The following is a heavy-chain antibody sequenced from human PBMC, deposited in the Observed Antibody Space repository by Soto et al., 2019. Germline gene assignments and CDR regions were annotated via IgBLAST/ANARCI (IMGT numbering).Heavy chain of an antibody. V-gene: IGHV1-2*02. Sequence: ASVKVSCKASGYTFTGYYMHWVRQAPGQGLEWMGWINPNSGGTNYAQKLQGRVTMTRDTSISTAYMELSRLRSDDTAVYYWGRDPSVTPKYYYDSSGYYCWFDPWGQGTLVTVSS. CDR2: INPNSGGT. CDR1: GYTFTGYY. D-gene: IGHD3-22*01. J-gene: IGHJ5*02. CDR3: GRDPSVTPKYYYDSSGYYCWFDP.